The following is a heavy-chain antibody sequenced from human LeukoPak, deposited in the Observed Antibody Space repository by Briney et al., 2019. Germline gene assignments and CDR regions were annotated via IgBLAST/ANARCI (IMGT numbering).Heavy chain of an antibody. Sequence: GASVTVSCKASGYTFTSYYMHWVRQAPGQGLEWMGIINPSGGSTSYAQKFQGRVTMTRDTSTSTVYMELSSLRSEDTAVYYCARAPGAVAGYVNWGQGTLVTVSS. D-gene: IGHD6-19*01. CDR2: INPSGGST. J-gene: IGHJ4*02. CDR1: GYTFTSYY. V-gene: IGHV1-46*01. CDR3: ARAPGAVAGYVN.